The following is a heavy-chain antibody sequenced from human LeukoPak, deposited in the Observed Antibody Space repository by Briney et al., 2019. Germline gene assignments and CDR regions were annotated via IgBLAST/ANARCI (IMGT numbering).Heavy chain of an antibody. Sequence: GGSLRLSCAASVFTFCSDGMHWVPEAPRKGVECVAFIRLDGSNKYYADSVKGRFTISRDNPPNTLYLRMSSLRDEDTAVYYCASVGRGYSFIVYYFDFGGQRTRVPVS. CDR1: VFTFCSDG. V-gene: IGHV3-30*02. CDR2: IRLDGSNK. D-gene: IGHD5-18*01. J-gene: IGHJ4*02. CDR3: ASVGRGYSFIVYYFDF.